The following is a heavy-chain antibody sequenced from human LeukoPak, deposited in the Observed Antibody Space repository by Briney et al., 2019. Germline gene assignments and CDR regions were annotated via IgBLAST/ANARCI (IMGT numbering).Heavy chain of an antibody. V-gene: IGHV1-69*06. Sequence: SVKVSCKASGGTFSSYAISWVRQAPGQGLEWMGGIIPIFGTANYAQKFQGRVTITADKSTSTAYMELSSLRSEDTAVYYCARWANSSSLNWFDPWGQGTPVTVSS. CDR1: GGTFSSYA. CDR2: IIPIFGTA. D-gene: IGHD6-13*01. CDR3: ARWANSSSLNWFDP. J-gene: IGHJ5*02.